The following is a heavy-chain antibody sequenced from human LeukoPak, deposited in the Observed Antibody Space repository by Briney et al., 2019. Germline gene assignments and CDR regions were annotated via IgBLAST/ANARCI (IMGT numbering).Heavy chain of an antibody. V-gene: IGHV1-2*02. CDR1: GYTFTGYY. Sequence: ASVKASCKASGYTFTGYYMHWVRQAPGQGLEWMGWINPNSGGTNYAQKFQGRVTMTRDTSISTAYMELSRLRSDDTAVYYCARGTIAARPLGVGYWGQGTLVTVSS. J-gene: IGHJ4*02. CDR3: ARGTIAARPLGVGY. D-gene: IGHD6-6*01. CDR2: INPNSGGT.